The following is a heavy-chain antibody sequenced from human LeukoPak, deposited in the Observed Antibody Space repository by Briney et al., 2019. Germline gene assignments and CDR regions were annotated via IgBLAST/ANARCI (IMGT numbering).Heavy chain of an antibody. Sequence: PGGSLRLSCAASGFTFSSYAMSWVRQAPGKGLEWVSAISGSGGSTYYADSVKGRFTISRDNSKNTLYLQMNSLRAEDTAVYYCATSRRLYYYGMDVWGQGTTVTVSS. CDR1: GFTFSSYA. CDR2: ISGSGGST. J-gene: IGHJ6*02. CDR3: ATSRRLYYYGMDV. D-gene: IGHD6-25*01. V-gene: IGHV3-23*01.